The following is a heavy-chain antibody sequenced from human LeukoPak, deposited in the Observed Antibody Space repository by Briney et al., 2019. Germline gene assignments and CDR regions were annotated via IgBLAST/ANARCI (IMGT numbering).Heavy chain of an antibody. V-gene: IGHV3-66*02. CDR2: IYSGGST. D-gene: IGHD5-24*01. Sequence: GGSLRLSCAASGFTFSSYSMNWVRQAPGKGLEWVSVIYSGGSTYYADSVKGRFTISRDNSKNTLYLQMNSLRAEDTAVYCCAREVSGGYSDYWGQGTLVTVSS. J-gene: IGHJ4*02. CDR3: AREVSGGYSDY. CDR1: GFTFSSYS.